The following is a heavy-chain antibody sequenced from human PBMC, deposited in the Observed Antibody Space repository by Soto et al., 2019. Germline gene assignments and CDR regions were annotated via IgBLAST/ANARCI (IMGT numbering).Heavy chain of an antibody. CDR3: AKPESSSWQRTDDAFDI. Sequence: EVQLVESGGGLVQPGRSLRLSCAASGFTFDDYAMHWVRQAPGKGLEWVSGISWNSGSIGYADSVKGRFTISRDNAKNSLYLQMNSLRAEDTALYYCAKPESSSWQRTDDAFDIWGQGTMVTVSS. D-gene: IGHD6-13*01. V-gene: IGHV3-9*01. J-gene: IGHJ3*02. CDR1: GFTFDDYA. CDR2: ISWNSGSI.